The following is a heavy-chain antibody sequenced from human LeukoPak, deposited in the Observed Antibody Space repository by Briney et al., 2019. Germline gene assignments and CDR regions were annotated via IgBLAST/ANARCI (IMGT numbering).Heavy chain of an antibody. CDR3: ARGLYTNGGYYYGY. Sequence: GGSLRLSCAASGFTFCRFGMHWVRQAPGKGLEWVAVFSYNGSNKDYADSVKGRFTISRDNSKNTLSLQIDSLRAEDTAMYYCARGLYTNGGYYYGYWGQGTLVTVSS. J-gene: IGHJ4*02. D-gene: IGHD3-16*01. CDR1: GFTFCRFG. V-gene: IGHV3-33*05. CDR2: FSYNGSNK.